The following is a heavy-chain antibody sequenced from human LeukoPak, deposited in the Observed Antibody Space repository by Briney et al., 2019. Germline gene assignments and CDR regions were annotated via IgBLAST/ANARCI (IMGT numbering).Heavy chain of an antibody. V-gene: IGHV3-30*19. J-gene: IGHJ4*02. CDR2: ISYDGGNK. CDR1: GFTFRNYG. Sequence: GGSLRLSCAASGFTFRNYGMHWVRQAPGKGLEWVAVISYDGGNKYYADSVKGRFTISRDNSKNTLYLQMNSLRAEDTAVYYCARGLIVVDAYWGQGTLVTVSS. CDR3: ARGLIVVDAY. D-gene: IGHD2-2*01.